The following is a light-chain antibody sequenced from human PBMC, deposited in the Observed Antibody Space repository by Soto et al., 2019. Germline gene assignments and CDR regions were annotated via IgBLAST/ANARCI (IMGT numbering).Light chain of an antibody. CDR1: SSNIGAGYD. CDR3: QSHDSSLSAVV. CDR2: GNS. Sequence: QAVVTQPPSVSGAPGQRVTISCTGSSSNIGAGYDVHWYQQLPGTAPKLLIYGNSNRPSGVPDRFSGSKSGTSASLAITGLQAEDEADYYCQSHDSSLSAVVFGGGTKLTVL. V-gene: IGLV1-40*01. J-gene: IGLJ2*01.